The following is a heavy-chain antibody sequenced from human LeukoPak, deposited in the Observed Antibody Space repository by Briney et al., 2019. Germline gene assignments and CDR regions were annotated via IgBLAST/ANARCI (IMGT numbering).Heavy chain of an antibody. Sequence: GGSLRLSCAASGFTVSSNYMSWVRQAPGKGLEWVSVIYSGGSTYYADSVKGRLTISRDNSKNTLYLQMNSLRAADTAVYYCARFGGNILPPSGSWYFDLWGRGTLVTVSS. CDR1: GFTVSSNY. CDR2: IYSGGST. J-gene: IGHJ2*01. V-gene: IGHV3-53*01. CDR3: ARFGGNILPPSGSWYFDL. D-gene: IGHD3-9*01.